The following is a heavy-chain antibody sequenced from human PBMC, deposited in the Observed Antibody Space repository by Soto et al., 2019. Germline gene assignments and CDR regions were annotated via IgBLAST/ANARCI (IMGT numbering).Heavy chain of an antibody. CDR1: GGSISSYY. CDR3: ARVVYYDSSGYYYYGMDV. J-gene: IGHJ6*02. CDR2: IYYSGST. Sequence: NPSETLSLTCTVSGGSISSYYWSWIRQPPGKGLEWIGYIYYSGSTNYNPSLKSRVTIPVDTSKNQFSLKLSSVTAADTAVYYCARVVYYDSSGYYYYGMDVWGQGTTVTVSS. D-gene: IGHD3-22*01. V-gene: IGHV4-59*01.